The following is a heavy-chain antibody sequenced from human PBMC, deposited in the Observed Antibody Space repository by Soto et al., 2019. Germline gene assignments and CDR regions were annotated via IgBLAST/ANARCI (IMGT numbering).Heavy chain of an antibody. CDR2: LSEGGDKT. V-gene: IGHV3-23*01. Sequence: DVQLLESGGDLVQPGGSLRLSCAASGFTVSNSGVSWVRQAPGKGLEWVSGLSEGGDKTYYADSVKGRFTISRDNAKNILYLQMTSLRVEDTAVYFCTKDSGWESWYWGQGALVTVSS. D-gene: IGHD3-16*01. CDR3: TKDSGWESWY. J-gene: IGHJ4*02. CDR1: GFTVSNSG.